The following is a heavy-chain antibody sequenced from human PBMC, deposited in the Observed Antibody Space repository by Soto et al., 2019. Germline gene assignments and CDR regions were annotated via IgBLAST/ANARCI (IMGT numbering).Heavy chain of an antibody. D-gene: IGHD5-12*01. V-gene: IGHV1-18*01. CDR1: GYTFTSCG. Sequence: ASVKGSCKASGYTFTSCGISWVRQAPGQGLEWMGWISAYNGNTNYAQKLQGRVTMTTDTSTSTAYMELRSLRSDDTAVYYCDRERMVAPFDYWGQGTLVTVST. J-gene: IGHJ4*02. CDR3: DRERMVAPFDY. CDR2: ISAYNGNT.